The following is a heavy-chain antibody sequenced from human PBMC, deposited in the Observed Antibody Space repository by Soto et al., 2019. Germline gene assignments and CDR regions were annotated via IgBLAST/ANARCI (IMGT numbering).Heavy chain of an antibody. V-gene: IGHV3-74*01. J-gene: IGHJ4*02. Sequence: GGSLRLSCAASGFTFSSYWMHWVRQAPGKGLVWVSRINSEGSSTSYADSVKGRFTISRDNAKNTLYLQMNSLRAEDTAVYYCARGRDFWSGYYNADYWGQGTLVTVSS. CDR1: GFTFSSYW. D-gene: IGHD3-3*01. CDR3: ARGRDFWSGYYNADY. CDR2: INSEGSST.